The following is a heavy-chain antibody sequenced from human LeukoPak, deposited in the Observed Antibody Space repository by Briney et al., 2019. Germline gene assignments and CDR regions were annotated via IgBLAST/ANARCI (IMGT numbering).Heavy chain of an antibody. CDR3: ARVISGDDYFDY. CDR1: GGTFSSYA. CDR2: IIPILGIA. J-gene: IGHJ4*02. V-gene: IGHV1-69*04. D-gene: IGHD2-21*01. Sequence: ASVKVSCKASGGTFSSYAISWVRQAPGQGLEWMGRIIPILGIASYAQKFQGRVTITADKSTSTAYMELSSLRSEDTAVYYCARVISGDDYFDYWAREPWSPSPQ.